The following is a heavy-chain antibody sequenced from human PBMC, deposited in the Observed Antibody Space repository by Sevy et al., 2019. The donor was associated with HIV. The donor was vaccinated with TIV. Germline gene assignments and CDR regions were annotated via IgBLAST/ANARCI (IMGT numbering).Heavy chain of an antibody. D-gene: IGHD2-2*01. CDR2: IIHIFGTT. V-gene: IGHV1-69*13. CDR1: GGTFSNYA. J-gene: IGHJ4*02. Sequence: ASVKVSCKASGGTFSNYALSWVRQAPGQGLEWMGGIIHIFGTTNFAQTFQGRVTITADESTSTAYMELSSLRSADTAVYYCARTPLVRIPGATDLYFDNWGQGTLVTVSS. CDR3: ARTPLVRIPGATDLYFDN.